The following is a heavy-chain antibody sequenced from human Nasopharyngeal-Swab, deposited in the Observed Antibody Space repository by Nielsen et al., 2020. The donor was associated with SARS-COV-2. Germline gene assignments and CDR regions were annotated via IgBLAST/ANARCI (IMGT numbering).Heavy chain of an antibody. Sequence: GGSLRLSCTASGFTFSTYAMSWVRQAPGKGLEGVSGIGGSGRSTYYADSVKGRFTISRDNSKNTLYLQMNSLRADDTAVYYCAKRRGQLLASYHFDQWGQGTPVTVSP. CDR2: IGGSGRST. V-gene: IGHV3-23*01. D-gene: IGHD1-1*01. CDR3: AKRRGQLLASYHFDQ. CDR1: GFTFSTYA. J-gene: IGHJ4*02.